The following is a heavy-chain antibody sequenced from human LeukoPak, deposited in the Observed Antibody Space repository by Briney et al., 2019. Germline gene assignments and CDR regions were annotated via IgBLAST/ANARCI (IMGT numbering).Heavy chain of an antibody. CDR2: IYSNGIT. V-gene: IGHV4-4*08. Sequence: SETLSLTCTVSGGSIFSYYWNWIRQSPGKGLEWLGYIYSNGITNYSPSLRSRGTISIATSKNQLSLRLASVTAADTAIYYCARRAYFDSSGYSPTSGYFDLWGRGTLVTVSS. J-gene: IGHJ2*01. CDR1: GGSIFSYY. CDR3: ARRAYFDSSGYSPTSGYFDL. D-gene: IGHD3-22*01.